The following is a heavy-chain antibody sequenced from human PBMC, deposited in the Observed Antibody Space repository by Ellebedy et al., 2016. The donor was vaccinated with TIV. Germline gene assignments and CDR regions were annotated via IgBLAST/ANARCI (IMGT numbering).Heavy chain of an antibody. Sequence: GESLKISCAASGFTFGRYGMRWVRQAPGKGLEWVAVIWFDGSKEFYADSVKGRFTISRDDSKNEVFLQMSSLRAEDTAVYYCARPSYQLLSYYFDSWGQGTLVTVSS. J-gene: IGHJ4*02. D-gene: IGHD2-2*01. CDR2: IWFDGSKE. CDR1: GFTFGRYG. V-gene: IGHV3-33*01. CDR3: ARPSYQLLSYYFDS.